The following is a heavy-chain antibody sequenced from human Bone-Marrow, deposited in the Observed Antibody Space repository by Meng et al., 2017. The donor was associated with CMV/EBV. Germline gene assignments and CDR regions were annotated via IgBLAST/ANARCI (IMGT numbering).Heavy chain of an antibody. CDR3: ARDLSGFTVTRPANYYYYGMVV. D-gene: IGHD4-11*01. CDR2: ISAYNGNT. CDR1: GYTFTSYG. J-gene: IGHJ6*01. V-gene: IGHV1-18*01. Sequence: ASVKVSCKASGYTFTSYGISWVRQALGQGLEWMGWISAYNGNTNYAQKLQGRVTMTTDTSTSTAYMELRSLRSDDTAVYYCARDLSGFTVTRPANYYYYGMVVGGQRNTVVGAS.